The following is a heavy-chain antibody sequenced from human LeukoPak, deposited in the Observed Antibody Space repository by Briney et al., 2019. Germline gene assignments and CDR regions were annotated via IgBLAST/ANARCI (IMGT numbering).Heavy chain of an antibody. D-gene: IGHD1-26*01. J-gene: IGHJ4*02. CDR3: ARGIVGATRNVY. V-gene: IGHV3-7*01. CDR2: IKQDGSEK. CDR1: GFTFSNLW. Sequence: GGSLRLSCAASGFTFSNLWMSWVRQAPGKGLKWVANIKQDGSEKYYVDSVKGRFTISRDNAQNSLYLQMNSLRAEDTAVYYCARGIVGATRNVYWGQGTLVTVSS.